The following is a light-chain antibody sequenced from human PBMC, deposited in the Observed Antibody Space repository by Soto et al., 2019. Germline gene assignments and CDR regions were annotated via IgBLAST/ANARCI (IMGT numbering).Light chain of an antibody. V-gene: IGKV1-5*03. CDR3: QQYDTYWT. CDR2: KAS. CDR1: QGIGSW. J-gene: IGKJ1*01. Sequence: IQMTQSPSTLSASVGDRVIITCLASQGIGSWLAWYQQKPGKAPKLLIYKASTLKSGVPSRFSGSGSGTDFTLTISSLQPDDFATYYCQQYDTYWTFGQGTKVEIK.